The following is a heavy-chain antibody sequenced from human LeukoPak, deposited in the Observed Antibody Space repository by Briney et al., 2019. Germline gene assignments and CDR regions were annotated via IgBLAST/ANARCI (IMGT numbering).Heavy chain of an antibody. CDR1: GFTFSNYW. V-gene: IGHV3-7*03. CDR3: TRTVNSASDF. Sequence: GGSLRLSCGASGFTFSNYWMSWVRQAPGKGLEWVINISQDGSGKNYADSVEGRFTISRDNAKTSLFLQMNSLRIDDTAMYYCTRTVNSASDFWGQGTLVTVSS. D-gene: IGHD4-23*01. J-gene: IGHJ4*02. CDR2: ISQDGSGK.